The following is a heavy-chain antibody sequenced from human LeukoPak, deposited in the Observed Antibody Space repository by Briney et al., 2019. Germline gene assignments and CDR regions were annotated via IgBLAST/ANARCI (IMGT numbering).Heavy chain of an antibody. J-gene: IGHJ4*02. CDR1: GFTFSSYA. CDR3: AKDTYDILTYDY. V-gene: IGHV3-23*01. D-gene: IGHD3-9*01. CDR2: ISGSGGST. Sequence: GGSLRLSCAASGFTFSSYAMSWVRQAPGKGLEWVSAISGSGGSTYYADSVKGRFTTSRDNSKNTLYLQMNSLRAEDTAVYYCAKDTYDILTYDYWGQGTLVTVSS.